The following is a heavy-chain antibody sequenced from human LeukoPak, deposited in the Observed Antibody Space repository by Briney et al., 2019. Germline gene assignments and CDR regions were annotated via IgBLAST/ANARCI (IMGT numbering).Heavy chain of an antibody. CDR3: ARRLSSRIFDY. CDR1: GDSINSYY. CDR2: IYPSGST. V-gene: IGHV4-4*07. J-gene: IGHJ4*02. D-gene: IGHD6-13*01. Sequence: PSETLSLTCTVSGDSINSYYWSWVRQPAGKGLEWIGLIYPSGSTNYNPSLMSRVTMSVDTSKNQFSLNLSSLTAADTAVYYCARRLSSRIFDYWGQGTLVTVSS.